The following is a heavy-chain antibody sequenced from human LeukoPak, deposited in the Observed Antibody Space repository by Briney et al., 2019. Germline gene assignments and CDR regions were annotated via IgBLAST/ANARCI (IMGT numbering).Heavy chain of an antibody. J-gene: IGHJ4*02. CDR1: GFSFSSYA. D-gene: IGHD3-10*01. Sequence: GGSLRLSCAASGFSFSSYAMTWVRQAPGKGLEWVSAISPGGSDTYYADSVRGRFTISRDNSKNTLYLQMSSLRAEDSAVYYFAKRVGYETMAAFDFWGQGTLVTVSS. CDR3: AKRVGYETMAAFDF. V-gene: IGHV3-23*01. CDR2: ISPGGSDT.